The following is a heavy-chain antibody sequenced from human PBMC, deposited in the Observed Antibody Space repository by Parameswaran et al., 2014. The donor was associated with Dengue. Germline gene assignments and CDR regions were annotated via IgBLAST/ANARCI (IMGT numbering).Heavy chain of an antibody. Sequence: RWIRQPPGKGLEWIGEINHSGSTNYNPSLKSRVTISVDTSKNQFSLKLSSVTAADTAVYYCARDYGSGSYWYYNWFDPWGQGTLVTVSS. CDR3: ARDYGSGSYWYYNWFDP. D-gene: IGHD3-10*01. CDR2: INHSGST. V-gene: IGHV4-34*01. J-gene: IGHJ5*02.